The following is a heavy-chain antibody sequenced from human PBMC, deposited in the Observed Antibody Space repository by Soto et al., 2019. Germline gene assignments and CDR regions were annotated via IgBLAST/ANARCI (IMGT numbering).Heavy chain of an antibody. J-gene: IGHJ6*02. CDR1: GFTFSSYG. CDR2: ISYDGSNK. Sequence: QVQLVESGGGVVQPGRSLRLSCAASGFTFSSYGMHWVRQAPGKGLEWVAVISYDGSNKYYADSVKGRFTISRDNSKNALYLQMNSLRAEDTAVYYCAKESQWLLDEPGGMDVWGQGTTVTVSS. D-gene: IGHD6-19*01. V-gene: IGHV3-30*18. CDR3: AKESQWLLDEPGGMDV.